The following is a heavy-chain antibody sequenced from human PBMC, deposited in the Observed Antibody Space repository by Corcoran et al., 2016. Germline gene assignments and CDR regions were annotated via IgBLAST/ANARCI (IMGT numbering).Heavy chain of an antibody. CDR1: GGSISSSSYY. D-gene: IGHD6-19*01. J-gene: IGHJ4*02. V-gene: IGHV4-39*01. Sequence: QLQLQESGPGLVKPSETLSLTCTVSGGSISSSSYYWGWIRQPPGKGLEWIGSIYYSGSTYYNPSLKSRVTISVDTSKNQFSLKLSSVTAADTAVYYCARQHSSGWDRSYYFDYWGQGTLVTVSS. CDR2: IYYSGST. CDR3: ARQHSSGWDRSYYFDY.